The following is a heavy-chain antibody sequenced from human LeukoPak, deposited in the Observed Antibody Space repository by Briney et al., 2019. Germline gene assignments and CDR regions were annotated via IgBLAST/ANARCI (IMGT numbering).Heavy chain of an antibody. J-gene: IGHJ4*02. V-gene: IGHV4-34*01. CDR3: ARAQILIDD. CDR2: INHSGST. CDR1: GGSFSGYY. D-gene: IGHD2/OR15-2a*01. Sequence: SETLSLTCAVYGGSFSGYYWSWIRQPPGKGLEWIGEINHSGSTNYNPSLKSRVTISVDTSKNQFSLKLSSVTAADTAVYYCARAQILIDDWGQGTLVTVSS.